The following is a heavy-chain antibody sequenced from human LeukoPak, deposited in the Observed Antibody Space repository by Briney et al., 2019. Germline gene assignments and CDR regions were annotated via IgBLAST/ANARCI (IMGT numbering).Heavy chain of an antibody. Sequence: GASVKVSCKASGYTFTSYYIHWVRQAPGQGIEWMGTVDPSGGRTTYAREFQGRVTLTRDTSTSTVYMELSSLRSEDTAVYYCARGWEWWDYWGQGTLVTVSS. CDR2: VDPSGGRT. CDR3: ARGWEWWDY. V-gene: IGHV1-46*01. J-gene: IGHJ4*02. CDR1: GYTFTSYY. D-gene: IGHD2-15*01.